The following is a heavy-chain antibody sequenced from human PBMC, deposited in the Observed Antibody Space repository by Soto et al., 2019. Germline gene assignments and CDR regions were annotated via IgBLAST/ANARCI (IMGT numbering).Heavy chain of an antibody. CDR1: GFTFSSCG. D-gene: IGHD4-17*01. CDR3: AKDPDYGDYVGYFQH. CDR2: ISYDGSNK. V-gene: IGHV3-30*18. Sequence: GWSLRLSCAASGFTFSSCGMHWVRQAPGKGLEWVAVISYDGSNKYYADSVKGRFTISRDNSKNTLYLQMNSLRAEDTAVYYCAKDPDYGDYVGYFQHWGQGTLVTV. J-gene: IGHJ1*01.